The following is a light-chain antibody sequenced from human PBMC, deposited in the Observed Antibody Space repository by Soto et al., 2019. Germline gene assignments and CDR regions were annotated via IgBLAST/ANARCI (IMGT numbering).Light chain of an antibody. Sequence: EIVLTQSPATLSLSPLERVTLSCRSSQSVTTHLAWYQQKPGQAPRLLIYDASDRATGIPARFSGSGSGTDFTLTISSLEPEDFAVYYCQQRSNWPPTITFGQGTRLEIK. V-gene: IGKV3-11*01. J-gene: IGKJ5*01. CDR3: QQRSNWPPTIT. CDR1: QSVTTH. CDR2: DAS.